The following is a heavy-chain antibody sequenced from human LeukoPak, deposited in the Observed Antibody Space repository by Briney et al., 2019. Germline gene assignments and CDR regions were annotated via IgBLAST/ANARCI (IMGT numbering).Heavy chain of an antibody. V-gene: IGHV3-7*03. CDR2: IKQDGSEK. CDR3: ARDAILLLWFGELVFDY. CDR1: GFTFSSYW. D-gene: IGHD3-10*01. J-gene: IGHJ4*02. Sequence: GGSLRLSCAASGFTFSSYWMSWVRQAPGKGLEWVANIKQDGSEKYYVDSVKGRFTISRDNAKNSLYLQMNSLRAEDTAVYYCARDAILLLWFGELVFDYWGQGTLVTVSS.